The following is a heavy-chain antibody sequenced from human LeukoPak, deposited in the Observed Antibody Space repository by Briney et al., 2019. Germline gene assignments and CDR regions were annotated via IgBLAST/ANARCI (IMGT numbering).Heavy chain of an antibody. CDR2: FDPEDGET. CDR3: ATLFTIFGVVIPTFDP. V-gene: IGHV1-24*01. Sequence: ASVKVSCKVSGYTLTELSMHWVRQAPGKGLEWMGGFDPEDGETIYAQKFQGRVTMTEDTSTGTAYMELSSLRSEDTAVYYCATLFTIFGVVIPTFDPWGQGTLVTVSS. J-gene: IGHJ5*02. D-gene: IGHD3-3*01. CDR1: GYTLTELS.